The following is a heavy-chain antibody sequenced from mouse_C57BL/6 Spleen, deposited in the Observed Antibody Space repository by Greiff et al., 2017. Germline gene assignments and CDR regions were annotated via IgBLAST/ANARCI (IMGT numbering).Heavy chain of an antibody. D-gene: IGHD4-1*01. J-gene: IGHJ3*01. Sequence: DVQLQESGPELVKPGASVKISCKASGYSFTGYYMHWVKQSSEKSLEWIGEINPSTGGTSYNQKFKGKATLTVDKSSSTAYMQLKSLTSEDSAVYYCARWETGPFAYWGQGTLVTVSA. CDR2: INPSTGGT. V-gene: IGHV1-43*01. CDR1: GYSFTGYY. CDR3: ARWETGPFAY.